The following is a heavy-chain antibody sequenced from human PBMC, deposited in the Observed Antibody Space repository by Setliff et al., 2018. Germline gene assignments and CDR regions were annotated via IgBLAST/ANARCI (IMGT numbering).Heavy chain of an antibody. CDR3: ARDFQGGWFAP. CDR1: GESFSNYY. CDR2: INDSGTT. D-gene: IGHD3-16*01. J-gene: IGHJ5*02. Sequence: SETLSLTCSVYGESFSNYYWGWIRQSPGKGLEWIGEINDSGTTNYSPSLKSRVTISVDTSRNQFSLTLNSVTAADTAVYFCARDFQGGWFAPWGQGTLVTVSS. V-gene: IGHV4-34*01.